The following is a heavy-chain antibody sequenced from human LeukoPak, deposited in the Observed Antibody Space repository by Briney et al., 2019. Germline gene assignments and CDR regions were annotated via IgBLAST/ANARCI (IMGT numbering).Heavy chain of an antibody. D-gene: IGHD3-22*01. CDR3: AIRKDIVVVKSWVDV. J-gene: IGHJ6*04. V-gene: IGHV4-39*01. CDR2: IYYSGST. CDR1: GGSISSSSYY. Sequence: PSETLSLTCTVAGGSISSSSYYWGWIRQPPGKGLEWIGSIYYSGSTYYNPSLKSRVTISVDTSKNQFSLKLSSVTAADTAVYHCAIRKDIVVVKSWVDVWGKGTTVTVSS.